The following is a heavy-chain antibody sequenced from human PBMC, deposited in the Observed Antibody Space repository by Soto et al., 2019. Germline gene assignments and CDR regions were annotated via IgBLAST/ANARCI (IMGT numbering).Heavy chain of an antibody. Sequence: ASVKVSCKAAGYTFTSYYMHWVRQAPGQGLEWMGVIEPSGGSKSYTQKFQGRITMTRDTSTSTVYMELSSLRSEDTAVYYCARTTMTFYYFDFWGQGTLVTVSS. CDR3: ARTTMTFYYFDF. CDR1: GYTFTSYY. CDR2: IEPSGGSK. D-gene: IGHD4-17*01. V-gene: IGHV1-46*01. J-gene: IGHJ4*02.